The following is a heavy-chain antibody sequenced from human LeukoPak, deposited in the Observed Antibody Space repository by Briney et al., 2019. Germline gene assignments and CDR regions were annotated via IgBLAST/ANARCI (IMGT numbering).Heavy chain of an antibody. D-gene: IGHD5-18*01. J-gene: IGHJ4*02. CDR1: GFTFSSYE. CDR3: ARVPEGVRGYSYGYGFDY. V-gene: IGHV3-48*03. Sequence: GGSLRLSCAASGFTFSSYEMNWVRQAPGKGLEGVSYISSSGSTIYYADSVKGRFTISRDNAKNSLYLQMNSLRAEDTAVYYCARVPEGVRGYSYGYGFDYWGQGTLVTVSS. CDR2: ISSSGSTI.